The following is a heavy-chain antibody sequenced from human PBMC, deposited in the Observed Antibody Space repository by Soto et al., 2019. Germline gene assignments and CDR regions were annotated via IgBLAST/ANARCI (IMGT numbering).Heavy chain of an antibody. V-gene: IGHV1-2*02. CDR3: ARDVAGDDYSDY. CDR1: GYIFTAYY. J-gene: IGHJ4*02. CDR2: INPDSGGT. D-gene: IGHD6-19*01. Sequence: ASVKVSCKASGYIFTAYYMHWVRQAPGQGPEWMGWINPDSGGTSYAPKFQGRVTMTRDTSSSTVYMELRRLRSDDTALYYCARDVAGDDYSDYWGQGTLVTVS.